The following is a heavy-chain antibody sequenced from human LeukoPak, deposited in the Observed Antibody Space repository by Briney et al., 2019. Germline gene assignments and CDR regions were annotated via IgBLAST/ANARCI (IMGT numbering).Heavy chain of an antibody. J-gene: IGHJ5*02. CDR3: ARDWEPGDYDYVWGSYSNLNWIDP. CDR2: INPNSGDT. CDR1: GYTFTGYY. Sequence: GASVTVSCKASGYTFTGYYMHWVRQAPGQGLEWMGWINPNSGDTIYAQKFQGRVTMTRDTSISTAYMELSRLRSDDTAVYYCARDWEPGDYDYVWGSYSNLNWIDPWGQGTLVTVSS. V-gene: IGHV1-2*02. D-gene: IGHD3-16*01.